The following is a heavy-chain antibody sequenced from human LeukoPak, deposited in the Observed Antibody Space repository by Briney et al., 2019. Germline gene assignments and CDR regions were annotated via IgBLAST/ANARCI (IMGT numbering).Heavy chain of an antibody. Sequence: PGGSLRLSCAASGFTLSNYSMNWVRQAPGKGLEWVSFITSSSSHIYYADSVKGRFTISRDNAKNSLYLQMNSLRAEDTAVYYCARDRGITIFGVVDRYAFDIWGQGTMVTVSS. V-gene: IGHV3-21*01. CDR1: GFTLSNYS. CDR3: ARDRGITIFGVVDRYAFDI. CDR2: ITSSSSHI. J-gene: IGHJ3*02. D-gene: IGHD3-3*01.